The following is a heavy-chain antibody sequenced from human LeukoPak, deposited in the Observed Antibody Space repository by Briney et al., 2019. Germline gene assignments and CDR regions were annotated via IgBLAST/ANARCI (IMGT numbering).Heavy chain of an antibody. CDR2: MNPNSGNT. J-gene: IGHJ4*02. V-gene: IGHV1-8*01. CDR1: GYTFTSYD. Sequence: GASVKVSCKASGYTFTSYDINWVRQATGQGLEWMGWMNPNSGNTGYAQKLQGRVTMTTDTSTSTAYMELRSLRSDDTAVYYCARRDSSGYYALWGQGTLVTVSS. CDR3: ARRDSSGYYAL. D-gene: IGHD3-22*01.